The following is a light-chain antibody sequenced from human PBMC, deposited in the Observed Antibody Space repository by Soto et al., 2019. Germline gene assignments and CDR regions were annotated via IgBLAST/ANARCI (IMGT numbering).Light chain of an antibody. CDR2: DAS. J-gene: IGKJ4*01. Sequence: DIQMTQSPSTLSASVGDGVTITCRASQTMSSWLAWYQQKPGKAPQVLISDASNLKSGVPSRFSGSGSGTEFTLTISSLQPDDFATYYCQQYNSYPLTSGGGTKVEIK. CDR1: QTMSSW. CDR3: QQYNSYPLT. V-gene: IGKV1-5*01.